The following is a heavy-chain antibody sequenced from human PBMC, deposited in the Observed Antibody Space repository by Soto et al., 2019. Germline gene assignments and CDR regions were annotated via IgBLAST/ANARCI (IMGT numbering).Heavy chain of an antibody. J-gene: IGHJ3*01. Sequence: EVQLVESGGGLVQPGGSLRLSCVASGFTFSDYSMSWVRQSPGKGLAGVANIKQDGGEEDYVDSVKGRLTISRDNAKNSLYLQMNSLRAEDTAVYYCARIYYESRGHTKYRAFDFWGQGTMVTVSS. CDR2: IKQDGGEE. V-gene: IGHV3-7*01. CDR3: ARIYYESRGHTKYRAFDF. CDR1: GFTFSDYS. D-gene: IGHD3-22*01.